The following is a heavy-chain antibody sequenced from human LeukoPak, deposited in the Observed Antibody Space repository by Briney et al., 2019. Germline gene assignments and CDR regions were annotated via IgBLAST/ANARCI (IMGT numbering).Heavy chain of an antibody. CDR3: ASTPCSGGSCHGNFYYYMDV. CDR1: GGTFSSYA. V-gene: IGHV1-69*05. D-gene: IGHD2-15*01. Sequence: SVKVSCKASGGTFSSYAISWVRQAPGQGLEWMGGIIPIFGTANYAQKFQGRVTITTDESTGTAYMELSSLRSEDSAVYYCASTPCSGGSCHGNFYYYMDVWGKGTTVTVSS. CDR2: IIPIFGTA. J-gene: IGHJ6*03.